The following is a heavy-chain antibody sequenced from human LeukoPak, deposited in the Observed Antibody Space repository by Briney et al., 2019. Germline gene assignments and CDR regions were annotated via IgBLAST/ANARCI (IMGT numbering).Heavy chain of an antibody. CDR3: AKVAGYSSGWYWVDGTEYFQH. D-gene: IGHD6-19*01. Sequence: GGSLRLSCAASGFTFSSYWMSWVRQAPGKGLEWVSAISGSGGSTYYADSVKGRFTISRDNSKNSLYLQMNSLRAEDTALYYCAKVAGYSSGWYWVDGTEYFQHWGQGTLVTVSS. CDR2: ISGSGGST. V-gene: IGHV3-23*01. CDR1: GFTFSSYW. J-gene: IGHJ1*01.